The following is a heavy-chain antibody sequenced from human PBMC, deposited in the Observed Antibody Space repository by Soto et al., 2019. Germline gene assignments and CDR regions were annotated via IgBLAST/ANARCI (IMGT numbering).Heavy chain of an antibody. V-gene: IGHV4-59*08. J-gene: IGHJ1*01. D-gene: IGHD3-22*01. Sequence: SETLSLTCTVSNGSISPNYWSWIRQPPGKGLEWIGYIYYAGTTTYNPSLQSRVSISVDTPKNEVSLKLTSVTAADTAVYFCARLGAYYQAMDSWGQGTLVTVSS. CDR2: IYYAGTT. CDR3: ARLGAYYQAMDS. CDR1: NGSISPNY.